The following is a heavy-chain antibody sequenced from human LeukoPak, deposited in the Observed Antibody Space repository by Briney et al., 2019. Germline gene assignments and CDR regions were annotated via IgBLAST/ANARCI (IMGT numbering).Heavy chain of an antibody. Sequence: GGSLRLSCAASGFTFSSYGMHWVRQAPGKGLEWVAVISYDGSNKYYADSVKGRFTISRDNSKNTLYLQMNSLRAEDTAVYYCTRDWTRVRGGSYYYYYYMDVWGKGTTVTVSS. CDR3: TRDWTRVRGGSYYYYYYMDV. V-gene: IGHV3-30*19. J-gene: IGHJ6*03. CDR2: ISYDGSNK. D-gene: IGHD3-10*01. CDR1: GFTFSSYG.